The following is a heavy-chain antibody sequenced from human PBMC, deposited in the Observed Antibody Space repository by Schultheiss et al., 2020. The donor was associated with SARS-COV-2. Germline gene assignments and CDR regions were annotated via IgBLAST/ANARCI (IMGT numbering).Heavy chain of an antibody. V-gene: IGHV3-48*03. CDR1: GFTFSHYE. J-gene: IGHJ6*02. Sequence: GGSLRLSCAASGFTFSHYEMDWVRQAPGKGLEWVSYISLSGTTKYYADSVRGRFTISRDDAKNTLYLQMNTLRAEDTALYYCVREDPMWRGDYYGLDVWGQGTTVTVSS. D-gene: IGHD2-21*01. CDR2: ISLSGTTK. CDR3: VREDPMWRGDYYGLDV.